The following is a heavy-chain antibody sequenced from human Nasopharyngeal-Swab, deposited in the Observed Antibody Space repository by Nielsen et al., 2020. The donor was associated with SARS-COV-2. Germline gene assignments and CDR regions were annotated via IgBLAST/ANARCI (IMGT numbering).Heavy chain of an antibody. J-gene: IGHJ2*01. Sequence: GGSLRLSCEASGFTFSTYNMNWVRQAPGKGLEWVSLISGSGGRATYADSVKGRFTISRDNSKNTLYLQMNSLRAEDTAVYYCARSKDWYFDLWGRGTLVTVSS. D-gene: IGHD5/OR15-5a*01. V-gene: IGHV3-23*01. CDR2: ISGSGGRA. CDR1: GFTFSTYN. CDR3: ARSKDWYFDL.